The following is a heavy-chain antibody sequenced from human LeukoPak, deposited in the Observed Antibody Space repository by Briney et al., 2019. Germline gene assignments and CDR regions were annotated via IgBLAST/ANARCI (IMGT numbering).Heavy chain of an antibody. CDR2: INHSGST. J-gene: IGHJ5*02. CDR3: ARRYNWNWFDP. D-gene: IGHD1-20*01. V-gene: IGHV4-34*01. CDR1: GGSFSGYY. Sequence: PSETLSLTCAVYGGSFSGYYWSWLRQPPGKGLEWIGEINHSGSTNYNPSLKSRVTISVDTSKNQFSLKLSSVTAADTAVYYCARRYNWNWFDPWGQGTLVTVSS.